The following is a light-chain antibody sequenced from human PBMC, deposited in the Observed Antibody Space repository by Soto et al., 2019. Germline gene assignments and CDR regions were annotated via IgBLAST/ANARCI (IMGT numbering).Light chain of an antibody. CDR1: SSDVGGYNY. CDR2: DVS. J-gene: IGLJ3*02. CDR3: SSYTSSSPWV. Sequence: QSALTQPASVSGSPGQSITISCTGTSSDVGGYNYVSWYQQHPGKAPKLMIYDVSNRPSGVSNRFSGSKSGNTASLTISGLQAEDAADYYCSSYTSSSPWVFGGGTKVTVL. V-gene: IGLV2-14*01.